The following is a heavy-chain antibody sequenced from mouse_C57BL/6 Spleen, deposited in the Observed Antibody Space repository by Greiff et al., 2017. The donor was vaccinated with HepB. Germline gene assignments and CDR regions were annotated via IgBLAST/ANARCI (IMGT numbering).Heavy chain of an antibody. V-gene: IGHV5-9-1*02. Sequence: EVKLMESGEGLVKPGGSLKLSCAASGFTFSSYAMSWVRQTPEKRLEWVAYISSGGDYIYYADTVKGRFTISRDNARNTLYLQMSSLKSEDTAMYYCTREGYYGSSYYFDYWGQGTTRTVSS. J-gene: IGHJ2*01. CDR2: ISSGGDYI. CDR1: GFTFSSYA. D-gene: IGHD1-1*01. CDR3: TREGYYGSSYYFDY.